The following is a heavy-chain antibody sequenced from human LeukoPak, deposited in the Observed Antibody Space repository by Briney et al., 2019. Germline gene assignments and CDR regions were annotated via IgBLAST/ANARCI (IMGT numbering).Heavy chain of an antibody. CDR2: INPSGGST. CDR1: RYTFTSYY. Sequence: ASVKVSCKASRYTFTSYYMDSVRPPPGQGLEWMGIINPSGGSTSYAQKFQGRVTMTRDMSTSTVYMELSSLRSEDTAVDYCARIVRGGDFWSGYETWFDPWGQGTLVTVSS. V-gene: IGHV1-46*01. CDR3: ARIVRGGDFWSGYETWFDP. J-gene: IGHJ5*02. D-gene: IGHD3-3*01.